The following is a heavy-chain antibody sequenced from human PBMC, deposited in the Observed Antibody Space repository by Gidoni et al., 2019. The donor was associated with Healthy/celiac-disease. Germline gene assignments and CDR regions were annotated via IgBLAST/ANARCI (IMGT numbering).Heavy chain of an antibody. D-gene: IGHD3-3*01. Sequence: QVRLVQSGAEVKKPGSSVKVSCKASGGTFRSYAISWVRQAPGQGLEWMGGIIPIFGTANYAQKFQGRVTITADESTSTAYMELSSLRSEDTAVYYCARAVNSFGVVSRWFDPWGQGTLVTVSS. CDR2: IIPIFGTA. CDR3: ARAVNSFGVVSRWFDP. V-gene: IGHV1-69*01. J-gene: IGHJ5*02. CDR1: GGTFRSYA.